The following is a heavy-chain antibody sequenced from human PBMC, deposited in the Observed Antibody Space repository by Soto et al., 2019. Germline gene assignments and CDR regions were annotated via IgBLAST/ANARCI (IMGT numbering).Heavy chain of an antibody. V-gene: IGHV4-30-4*01. CDR3: ARRYGWLYFDY. Sequence: SETLCLTCTVAGGTISSGGYYWSWISKSPGKGLEWIGYIYYSGSAYYNPSLKSRVAISIDTSKNQFSLKLSSVTAADTALYYCARRYGWLYFDYWGQGSLVTVSS. CDR1: GGTISSGGYY. D-gene: IGHD3-10*01. CDR2: IYYSGSA. J-gene: IGHJ4*02.